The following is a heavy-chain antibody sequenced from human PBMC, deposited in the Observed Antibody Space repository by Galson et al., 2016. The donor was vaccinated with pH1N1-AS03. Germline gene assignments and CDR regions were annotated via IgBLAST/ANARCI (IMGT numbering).Heavy chain of an antibody. J-gene: IGHJ4*02. CDR2: ISPGDSDM. CDR1: GYNFTNYW. V-gene: IGHV5-51*01. D-gene: IGHD3-10*01. CDR3: ARTSGSRTYPFDS. Sequence: QSGAEVKKPGESLKISCQGSGYNFTNYWIGWLRQMPGKGPELMGIISPGDSDMRYNPSFQGQVAMTADKSISAAYLQWSSLKASDTAIYYCARTSGSRTYPFDSWGQGTRVTVSS.